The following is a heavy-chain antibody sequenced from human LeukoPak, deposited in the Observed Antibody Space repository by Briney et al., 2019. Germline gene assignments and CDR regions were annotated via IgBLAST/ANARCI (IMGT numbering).Heavy chain of an antibody. J-gene: IGHJ6*02. D-gene: IGHD2-2*01. CDR3: ARVGIVVVPAARDYYYYGMDV. CDR2: MNPNSGNT. CDR1: GYTFTSYD. Sequence: AASVKVSCKASGYTFTSYDINWVRQATGQGLEWMGWMNPNSGNTGYAQKFQGRVTMTRNTSISTAYMELSSLRSEDTAVYYCARVGIVVVPAARDYYYYGMDVWGQGTTVTVSS. V-gene: IGHV1-8*01.